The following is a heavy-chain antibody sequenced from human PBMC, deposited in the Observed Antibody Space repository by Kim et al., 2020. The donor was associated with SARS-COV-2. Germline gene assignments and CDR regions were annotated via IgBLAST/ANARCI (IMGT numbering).Heavy chain of an antibody. CDR3: ARDMPGSIAARPRGDYGMDV. D-gene: IGHD6-6*01. Sequence: ASVKVSCKASGYTFTSYGISWVRQAPGQGLEWMGWISAYNGNTNYAQKLQGRVTMTTDTSTSTAYMELRSLRSDDTAVYYCARDMPGSIAARPRGDYGMDVWGQGTTVTVSS. CDR1: GYTFTSYG. J-gene: IGHJ6*02. CDR2: ISAYNGNT. V-gene: IGHV1-18*04.